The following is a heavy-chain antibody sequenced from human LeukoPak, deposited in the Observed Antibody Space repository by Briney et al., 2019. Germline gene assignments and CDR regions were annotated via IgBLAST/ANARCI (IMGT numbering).Heavy chain of an antibody. V-gene: IGHV5-51*01. J-gene: IGHJ5*02. CDR3: ARGVTGTVPRFDP. Sequence: PGESLKISCKGSGYSFTNYWIGWVRQMPGKGLEWMGIIYPGDSDIRYSPSFQGQVTISADKSISTAYLQWSSLKASDTAMYYCARGVTGTVPRFDPWGQGTLLTVSS. CDR2: IYPGDSDI. CDR1: GYSFTNYW. D-gene: IGHD1-20*01.